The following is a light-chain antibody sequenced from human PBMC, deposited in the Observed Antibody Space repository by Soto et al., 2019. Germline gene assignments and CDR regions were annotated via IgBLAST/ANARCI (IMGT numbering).Light chain of an antibody. CDR2: GVF. CDR3: QQYRPPRQT. V-gene: IGKV3-20*01. J-gene: IGKJ1*01. CDR1: QSISSSY. Sequence: EIMLTQSPGTLSLSPGESATLSCRASQSISSSYLAWYQQKPGQAPRVLIYGVFFRATGIPDRFSGSGSGTDFTLSISRLETEDFAVYYCQQYRPPRQTFGQGTKVEIK.